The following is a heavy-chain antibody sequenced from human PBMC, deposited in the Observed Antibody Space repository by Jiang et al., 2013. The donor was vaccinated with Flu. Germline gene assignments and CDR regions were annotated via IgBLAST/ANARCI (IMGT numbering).Heavy chain of an antibody. D-gene: IGHD2-8*01. V-gene: IGHV4-59*01. CDR1: GGSMNGYF. CDR2: MSHSEDT. CDR3: ARAENGAAGD. Sequence: GSGLVKPSETLSLTCSVSGGSMNGYFWTWIRQPPGKGLEWIAYMSHSEDTNYNPSLQSRVTISLDTSKNQFSLKLISVTAADTAVYYCARAENGAAGDWGQGTLVTVSS. J-gene: IGHJ4*02.